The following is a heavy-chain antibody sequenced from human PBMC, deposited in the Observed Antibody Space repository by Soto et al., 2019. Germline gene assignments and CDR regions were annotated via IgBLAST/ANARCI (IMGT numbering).Heavy chain of an antibody. D-gene: IGHD5-18*01. CDR1: GGSFSGYY. Sequence: QVQLQQWGAGLLKPSETLSLTCAVYGGSFSGYYWSWIRQPPGKGLEWIGEINHSGSTNYNPSLKSRVTISVDTSKNQFSLKLSSVTAADTAVYYCARTYPLYSYGYNYFDYWGQGTLVTVSS. CDR2: INHSGST. CDR3: ARTYPLYSYGYNYFDY. V-gene: IGHV4-34*01. J-gene: IGHJ4*02.